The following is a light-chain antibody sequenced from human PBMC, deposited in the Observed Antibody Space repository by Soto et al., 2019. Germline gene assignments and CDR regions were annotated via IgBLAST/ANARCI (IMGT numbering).Light chain of an antibody. Sequence: DIQMTQSPSTLSASVGDRVTITCRASRSISNWLAWYQQKSGKAPKLLIYDASSLESGVPSRFSGSGSGTEFTLTISSLQTDDFATYYCQQYNSYSTFGQGTKVEVK. CDR1: RSISNW. CDR3: QQYNSYST. CDR2: DAS. J-gene: IGKJ1*01. V-gene: IGKV1-5*01.